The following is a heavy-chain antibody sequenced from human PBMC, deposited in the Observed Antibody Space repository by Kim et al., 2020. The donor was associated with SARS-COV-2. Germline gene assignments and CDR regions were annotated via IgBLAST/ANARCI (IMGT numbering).Heavy chain of an antibody. V-gene: IGHV3-33*01. D-gene: IGHD3-22*01. CDR1: GFTFSSYG. J-gene: IGHJ1*01. Sequence: GGSLRLSCAASGFTFSSYGMHWVRQAPGKGLEWVAVIWYDGSNKYYADSVKGRFTISRDNSKNTLYLQMKSLRAEDTAVYYCAREGGHYYDSTGDFAEYFQHWGQGTLVTVSS. CDR3: AREGGHYYDSTGDFAEYFQH. CDR2: IWYDGSNK.